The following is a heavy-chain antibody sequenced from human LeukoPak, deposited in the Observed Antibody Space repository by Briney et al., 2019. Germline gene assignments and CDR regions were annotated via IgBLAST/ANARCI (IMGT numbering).Heavy chain of an antibody. J-gene: IGHJ4*02. CDR3: AKGSRQFSRDKAGPIDY. CDR2: ISDSGDFT. CDR1: XFTFSSNA. D-gene: IGHD6-19*01. Sequence: QPGGSLRLSCAGSXFTFSSNAMSWVRQAPGKGLEWASSISDSGDFTYYADSVKGRFTISRDNSKNTLFVQMSSLRAEDTAVYYCAKGSRQFSRDKAGPIDYWGQGTLVTVSS. V-gene: IGHV3-23*01.